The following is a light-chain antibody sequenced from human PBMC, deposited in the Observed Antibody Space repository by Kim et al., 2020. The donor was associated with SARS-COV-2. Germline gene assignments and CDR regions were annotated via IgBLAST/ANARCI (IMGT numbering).Light chain of an antibody. CDR3: QVWDRSSDRPV. V-gene: IGLV3-21*04. J-gene: IGLJ2*01. CDR2: DDN. CDR1: NVGSKS. Sequence: SYELTQPPSVSVAPGKTARITCGGDNVGSKSLHWYQQKPGQAPVVVIHDDNARPSGIPVRFSGSNSGNTTTLTVSRVEVGDEADYYCQVWDRSSDRPVFG.